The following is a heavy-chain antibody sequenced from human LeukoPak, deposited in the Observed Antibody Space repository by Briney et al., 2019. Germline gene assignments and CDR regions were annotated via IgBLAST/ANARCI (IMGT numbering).Heavy chain of an antibody. D-gene: IGHD3-10*01. CDR3: ARREYGYFDY. V-gene: IGHV4-59*01. Sequence: PSETLSLTCTVSGGSNSSYYWSWIRQPPGKGLEWIGYIYYSGSTNYNPSLKSRVTISVDTSKNQFSLKLSSVTAADTAVYYCARREYGYFDYWGQGTLVTVSS. CDR2: IYYSGST. J-gene: IGHJ4*02. CDR1: GGSNSSYY.